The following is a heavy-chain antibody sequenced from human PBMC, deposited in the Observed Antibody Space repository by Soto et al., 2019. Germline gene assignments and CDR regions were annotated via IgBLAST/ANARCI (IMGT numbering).Heavy chain of an antibody. Sequence: GESLKISCKGSGYSFTSYWIGWVRQIPGKGLEWMGIIYPGDSDTRYSPSFQGQVTISADKSISTAYLQWSRLKASDAAKYYCARQGSSSEYFQHWGQGTLVTVSS. J-gene: IGHJ1*01. V-gene: IGHV5-51*01. CDR1: GYSFTSYW. CDR3: ARQGSSSEYFQH. D-gene: IGHD6-6*01. CDR2: IYPGDSDT.